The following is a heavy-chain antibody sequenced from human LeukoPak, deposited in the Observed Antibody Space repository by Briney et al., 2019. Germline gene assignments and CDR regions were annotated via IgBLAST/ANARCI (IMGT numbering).Heavy chain of an antibody. Sequence: GGSLRLSCAASGFTFSRYSMNWVRQAPGKGLEWVSSISSSSSHIYYADSVTGRFTISRDNSKNTVYLQMNSLRADDTAVYYCAKDLSWLGLGYWGQGTLVTVSS. CDR1: GFTFSRYS. V-gene: IGHV3-21*04. CDR3: AKDLSWLGLGY. J-gene: IGHJ4*02. D-gene: IGHD6-19*01. CDR2: ISSSSSHI.